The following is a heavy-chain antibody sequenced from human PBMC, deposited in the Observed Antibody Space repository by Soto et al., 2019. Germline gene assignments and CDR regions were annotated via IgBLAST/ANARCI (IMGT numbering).Heavy chain of an antibody. CDR1: GLTLTTAW. Sequence: GGTPRLSCAASGLTLTTAWITWVRQAPGKGREWVGRIKSKTVAWTPDIAAPVRDRFDILRGDSKSTVYQQMNSLKIENTSVYYCTTDSYCTLKLVLFDYWSRGTLVTVSS. J-gene: IGHJ4*01. CDR2: IKSKTVAWTP. V-gene: IGHV3-15*07. CDR3: TTDSYCTLKLVLFDY. D-gene: IGHD2-8*01.